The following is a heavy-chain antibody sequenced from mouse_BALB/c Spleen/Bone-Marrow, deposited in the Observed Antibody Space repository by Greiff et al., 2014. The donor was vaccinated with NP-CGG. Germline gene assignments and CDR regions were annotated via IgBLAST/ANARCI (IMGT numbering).Heavy chain of an antibody. CDR3: TISPYYVMNY. J-gene: IGHJ4*01. CDR2: INPPTDYT. CDR1: GYTFTSFW. V-gene: IGHV1-7*01. Sequence: QVQLQQSGAELAEPGASVKMSCKASGYTFTSFWLHWVKQRPGQGLEWIGYINPPTDYTEYNQKFRDKATLTADKSSSTAYMQLSSLTSEDSAVYYCTISPYYVMNYWGQGTSVTVSS.